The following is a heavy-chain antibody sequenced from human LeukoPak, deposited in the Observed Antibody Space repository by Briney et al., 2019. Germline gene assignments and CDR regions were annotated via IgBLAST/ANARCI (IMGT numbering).Heavy chain of an antibody. V-gene: IGHV3-11*01. CDR2: ISSSGSTI. CDR1: GFTFSDYY. D-gene: IGHD3-22*01. Sequence: NTGGSLRLSCAASGFTFSDYYMSWIRQAPGKGLAWVSYISSSGSTIYSADSVKGRFTISRDNAKNSLYLQLNSLRAEDTAVYHCAGRHSYDSSGYYYVWGQGTLVTVSS. J-gene: IGHJ4*02. CDR3: AGRHSYDSSGYYYV.